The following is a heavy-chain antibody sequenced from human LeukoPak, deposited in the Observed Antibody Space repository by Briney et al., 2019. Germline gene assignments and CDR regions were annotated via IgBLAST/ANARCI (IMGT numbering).Heavy chain of an antibody. CDR3: ARDSITMVRGVIITRYYYMDV. CDR1: GFTFSSYA. V-gene: IGHV3-30-3*01. CDR2: ISYDGSNK. J-gene: IGHJ6*03. Sequence: GGSLRLSCAASGFTFSSYAMHWVRQAPGKGLEWVAVISYDGSNKYYADSVKGRFTISRDNAKNSLYLQMNSLRAEDTAVYYCARDSITMVRGVIITRYYYMDVWGKGTTVTVSS. D-gene: IGHD3-10*01.